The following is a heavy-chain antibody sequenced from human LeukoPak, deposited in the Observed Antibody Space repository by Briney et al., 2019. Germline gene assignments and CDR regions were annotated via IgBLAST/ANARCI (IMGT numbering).Heavy chain of an antibody. D-gene: IGHD4-11*01. CDR1: GYSFILYG. CDR3: ARDDNYGIFVNVDY. CDR2: ISTSTGDT. Sequence: ALVKVSCKTSGYSFILYGISWVRQAHGQGPEWMGWISTSTGDTKYTQKFQGRVTLTTDTSTSTAYMELSSLRSDDTAVYYCARDDNYGIFVNVDYWGQGTLVTVSS. J-gene: IGHJ4*02. V-gene: IGHV1-18*01.